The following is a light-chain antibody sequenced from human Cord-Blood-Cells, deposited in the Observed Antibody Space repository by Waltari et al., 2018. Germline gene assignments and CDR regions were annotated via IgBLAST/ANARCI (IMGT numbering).Light chain of an antibody. CDR2: DAS. V-gene: IGKV3-11*01. Sequence: EIVFTQSPATLSFSPVERATLSCRASQSVSSYLAWYQQKPGQAPRLLIYDASNRATGIPARFSGSGSGTDFTLTISSLEPEDFAVYYCQQRSNWPPYTFGQGTKLEIK. CDR1: QSVSSY. CDR3: QQRSNWPPYT. J-gene: IGKJ2*01.